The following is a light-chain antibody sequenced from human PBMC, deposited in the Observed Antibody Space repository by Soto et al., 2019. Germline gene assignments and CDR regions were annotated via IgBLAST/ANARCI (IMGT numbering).Light chain of an antibody. V-gene: IGLV1-44*01. Sequence: QSVLTQPPSASGTPGQRVTIACSGSSSNIGSNPVNWYQQLPGTAPKLLIYNNNQRPSGVPDRFSGSKSGTSASLAISGLQSEDEADYYCAAWDDSLNGLVCGPGTKLTVL. CDR1: SSNIGSNP. J-gene: IGLJ1*01. CDR3: AAWDDSLNGLV. CDR2: NNN.